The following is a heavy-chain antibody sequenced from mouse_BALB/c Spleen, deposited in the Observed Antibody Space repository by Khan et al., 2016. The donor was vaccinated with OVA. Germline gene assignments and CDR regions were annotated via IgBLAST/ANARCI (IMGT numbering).Heavy chain of an antibody. CDR1: GYTFTSYW. D-gene: IGHD1-1*01. J-gene: IGHJ2*01. CDR3: ARIKKIVATYFDD. CDR2: TNPTNGRT. Sequence: VQLQQSGAELVKAGASVKMSCKASGYTFTSYWMHWVKQRLGQGLEWFAETNPTNGRTYYNEKFKSKDTLTVDKSSSTAYMLLSGPTFEDSAVYYCARIKKIVATYFDDWGQGTTLTVSS. V-gene: IGHV1S81*02.